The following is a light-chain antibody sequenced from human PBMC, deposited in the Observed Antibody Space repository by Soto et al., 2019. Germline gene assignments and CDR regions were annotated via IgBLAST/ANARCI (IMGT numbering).Light chain of an antibody. CDR3: QQYNSYSGT. J-gene: IGKJ3*01. Sequence: DIEMTQSPSTLCASVGDRVTITCRASQSISSWLAWYQQTKGKAPKLLIYDASSLASGVPSRFRGSGSWTEFTLTISRLQPDDFETYYCQQYNSYSGTFGPGTKVDIK. CDR2: DAS. V-gene: IGKV1-5*01. CDR1: QSISSW.